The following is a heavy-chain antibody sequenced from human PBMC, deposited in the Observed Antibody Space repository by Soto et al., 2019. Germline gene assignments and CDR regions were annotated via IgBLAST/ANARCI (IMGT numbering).Heavy chain of an antibody. CDR1: GFTFSSYW. D-gene: IGHD4-17*01. Sequence: EVQLVESGGGLVQPGGSLRLSCAASGFTFSSYWMHWVRQAPGKGLVWVSRIKSDGSDTSYADSVKGRFTISRDNAKNTLYLQMSSLRAEDTAVYYCVRVAYGDLGGWGQGTLVTVCS. CDR3: VRVAYGDLGG. V-gene: IGHV3-74*01. J-gene: IGHJ4*02. CDR2: IKSDGSDT.